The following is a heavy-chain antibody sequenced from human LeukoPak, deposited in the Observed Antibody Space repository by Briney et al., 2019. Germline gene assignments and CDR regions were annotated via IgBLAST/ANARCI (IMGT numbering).Heavy chain of an antibody. V-gene: IGHV3-53*01. J-gene: IGHJ6*02. D-gene: IGHD1-7*01. Sequence: GGSLRLSCVVSGFTFNRCWMNWVRQAPGKGLEWVSVIHTGGSAYYADSVKGRFIISRDNSKNTLYLQINNLRAEDTAVYYCASSNWNSANYYYAMDVWGQGTTVIVSS. CDR1: GFTFNRCW. CDR3: ASSNWNSANYYYAMDV. CDR2: IHTGGSA.